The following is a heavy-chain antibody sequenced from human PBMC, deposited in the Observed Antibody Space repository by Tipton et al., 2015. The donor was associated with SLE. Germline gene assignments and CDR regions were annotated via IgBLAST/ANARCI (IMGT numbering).Heavy chain of an antibody. CDR3: ARRHGIAVAGTGHFDI. V-gene: IGHV4-59*11. CDR1: GGSISSHY. J-gene: IGHJ3*02. D-gene: IGHD6-19*01. CDR2: IYYSGST. Sequence: TLSLTCTVSGGSISSHYWSWIRQPPGKGLEWIGYIYYSGSTNYNPSLKSRVTISVDTSKNQFSLKLSSVTAADTAVYYCARRHGIAVAGTGHFDIWGQGTMVTVSS.